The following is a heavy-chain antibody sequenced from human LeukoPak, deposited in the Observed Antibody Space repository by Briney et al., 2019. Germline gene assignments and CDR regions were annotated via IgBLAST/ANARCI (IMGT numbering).Heavy chain of an antibody. V-gene: IGHV4-34*01. CDR1: GGSFSAYY. CDR3: ARGSWFDA. Sequence: SETLSLTCAVSGGSFSAYYWSWIRQPPGKGLEWIGEITHSGGPDYNPSLKSRVTISVDTSKNQFSLKLISVTAADTAVYYCARGSWFDAWGQGTLVTVSS. CDR2: ITHSGGP. J-gene: IGHJ5*02.